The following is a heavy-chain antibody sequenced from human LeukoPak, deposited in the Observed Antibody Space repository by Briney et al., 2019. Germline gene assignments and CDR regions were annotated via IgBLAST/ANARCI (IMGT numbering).Heavy chain of an antibody. CDR1: GYMFSSYG. D-gene: IGHD3-22*01. CDR2: ISANNGNA. Sequence: ASVKVSCKASGYMFSSYGISWVRQAPGQGLEWMGWISANNGNANYAQKLQGRVAMTRDTSTSTAYMELRSLRSDDTAVYYCARDVSHRLFYDSSGYYILFDYWGQGTLVTVSS. V-gene: IGHV1-18*01. J-gene: IGHJ4*02. CDR3: ARDVSHRLFYDSSGYYILFDY.